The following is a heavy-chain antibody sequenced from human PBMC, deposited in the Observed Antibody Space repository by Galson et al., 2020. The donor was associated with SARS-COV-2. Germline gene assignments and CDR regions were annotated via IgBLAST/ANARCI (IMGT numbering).Heavy chain of an antibody. CDR3: AAFVAGPVY. D-gene: IGHD2-15*01. CDR2: IVVGSGKT. CDR1: GFTFTSSA. V-gene: IGHV1-58*01. J-gene: IGHJ4*02. Sequence: SVKVSCKTSGFTFTSSAVQWVRQARGQRLEWLGWIVVGSGKTNYAQKFQERVTITRDVSTSTAYMELSSLGYEDTAVYYCAAFVAGPVYWGQGTLVTVSS.